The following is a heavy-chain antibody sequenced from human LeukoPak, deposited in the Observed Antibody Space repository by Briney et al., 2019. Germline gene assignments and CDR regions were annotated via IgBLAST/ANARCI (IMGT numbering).Heavy chain of an antibody. CDR2: IIPIFGTA. V-gene: IGHV1-69*13. CDR3: ARSLAYCGGDCYSNWFDP. CDR1: GYTFTSYG. J-gene: IGHJ5*02. Sequence: ASVKVSCKASGYTFTSYGISWVRQAPGQGLEWMGGIIPIFGTANYAQKFQGRVTITADESTSTAYMELSSLRSEDTAVYYCARSLAYCGGDCYSNWFDPWGQGTLVTVSS. D-gene: IGHD2-21*02.